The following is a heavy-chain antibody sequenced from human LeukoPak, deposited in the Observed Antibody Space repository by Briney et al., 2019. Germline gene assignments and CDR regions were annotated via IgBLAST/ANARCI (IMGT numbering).Heavy chain of an antibody. J-gene: IGHJ4*02. D-gene: IGHD3-3*01. V-gene: IGHV3-30*01. CDR1: GFTFSSYA. CDR3: ATPPWKRITIFGVVLY. CDR2: ISYDGSNK. Sequence: GGSLRLSCAASGFTFSSYAMHWVRQAPGKGLEWVAVISYDGSNKYYADSVKGRFTISRDNSKNTLYLQMNSLGAEDTAVYYCATPPWKRITIFGVVLYWGQGTLVTVSS.